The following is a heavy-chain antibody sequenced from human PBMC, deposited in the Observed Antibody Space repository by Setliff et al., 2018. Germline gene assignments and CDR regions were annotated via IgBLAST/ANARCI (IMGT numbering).Heavy chain of an antibody. J-gene: IGHJ6*03. Sequence: SETLSLTCTVSGGSVSNSGFFWGWLRQAPGKGLEWIGNIYDSGSSNYNASLKSRLIISIDTSKSQFSLKLSSVTAAATAVYYCVRMSGFLYMDVWGKGTTVTVSS. D-gene: IGHD3-3*01. CDR1: GGSVSNSGFF. CDR2: IYDSGSS. V-gene: IGHV4-39*07. CDR3: VRMSGFLYMDV.